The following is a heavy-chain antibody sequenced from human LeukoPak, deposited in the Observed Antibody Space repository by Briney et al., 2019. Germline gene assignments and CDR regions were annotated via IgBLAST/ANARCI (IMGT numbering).Heavy chain of an antibody. CDR2: IYSGGST. CDR3: ARDWWFDP. CDR1: GLTVSKNY. Sequence: GGSLRLSCAASGLTVSKNYMSWVRQAPGKGLESVSVIYSGGSTYYADSVRGRFTISRDNAKNTLYLQMNLLRAEDTGIYYCARDWWFDPWGQGTLVTVSS. V-gene: IGHV3-53*01. J-gene: IGHJ5*02.